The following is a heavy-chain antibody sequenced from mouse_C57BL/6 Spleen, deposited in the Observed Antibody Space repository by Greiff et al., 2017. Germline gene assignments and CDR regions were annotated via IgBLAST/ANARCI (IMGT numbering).Heavy chain of an antibody. Sequence: VQLKESGGGLVQPGGSMKLSCAASGFTFSDAWMDWVRQSPEKGLEWVAEIRNKANNHATYYAESVKGRFTISRDDSKSSVYLQMNSLRAEDTGIYYCTRRDSNYRAFAYWGQGTLVTVSA. CDR3: TRRDSNYRAFAY. V-gene: IGHV6-6*01. D-gene: IGHD2-5*01. J-gene: IGHJ3*01. CDR2: IRNKANNHAT. CDR1: GFTFSDAW.